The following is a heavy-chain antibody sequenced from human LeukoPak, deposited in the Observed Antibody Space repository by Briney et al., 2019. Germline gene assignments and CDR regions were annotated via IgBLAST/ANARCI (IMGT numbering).Heavy chain of an antibody. Sequence: GGSLRLSCAASGFTFSSYSMNWVRQAPGKGLEWVSYIRSSSSVIYYADSVRGRFTISRDNANNSLSLQMNSLRAEDTAVYYCASVRGIYGSGTYRDYWGQGTLVTVSS. J-gene: IGHJ4*02. V-gene: IGHV3-48*04. CDR3: ASVRGIYGSGTYRDY. CDR2: IRSSSSVI. CDR1: GFTFSSYS. D-gene: IGHD3-10*01.